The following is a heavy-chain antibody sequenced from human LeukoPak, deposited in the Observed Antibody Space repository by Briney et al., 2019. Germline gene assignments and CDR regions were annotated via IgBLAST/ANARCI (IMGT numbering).Heavy chain of an antibody. CDR3: ARDGSYYDSSGHFDY. J-gene: IGHJ4*02. CDR2: IYYSGST. Sequence: SETLSLTCTVSGGSISSYYWSWIRQPPGKGLEWIGCIYYSGSTNYNPSFKSRVTISVDTSKNQFSLKLSSVTAADTAVYYCARDGSYYDSSGHFDYWGQGTLVTVSS. V-gene: IGHV4-59*01. D-gene: IGHD3-22*01. CDR1: GGSISSYY.